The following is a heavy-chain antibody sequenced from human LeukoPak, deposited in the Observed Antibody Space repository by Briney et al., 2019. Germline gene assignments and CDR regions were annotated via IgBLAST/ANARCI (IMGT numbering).Heavy chain of an antibody. CDR1: GFTFSTYA. V-gene: IGHV3-23*01. CDR2: ISGSGGST. D-gene: IGHD3-10*01. J-gene: IGHJ4*02. CDR3: AKDRGV. Sequence: GGSLKLSCEASGFTFSTYAISWVRQAPGKGLEWVSAISGSGGSTYYADSVKGRFTMSRDSSKNTVYVQMNSLRAEDTGLYYCAKDRGVWGQGTLVTVSS.